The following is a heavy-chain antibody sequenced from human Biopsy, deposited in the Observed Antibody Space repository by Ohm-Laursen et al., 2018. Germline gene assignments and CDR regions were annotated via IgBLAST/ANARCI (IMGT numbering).Heavy chain of an antibody. J-gene: IGHJ3*01. V-gene: IGHV3-48*03. CDR3: ARLNSGTYDASDL. Sequence: SLRLSCTASGFAFNLYEMNWVRQAPGKGVEWISYIYGGGSPVSYADSVKGRFTISRDNAQNSLYLHMSSLRAEDTAVYYCARLNSGTYDASDLWGQGTMAIVSS. D-gene: IGHD1-26*01. CDR1: GFAFNLYE. CDR2: IYGGGSPV.